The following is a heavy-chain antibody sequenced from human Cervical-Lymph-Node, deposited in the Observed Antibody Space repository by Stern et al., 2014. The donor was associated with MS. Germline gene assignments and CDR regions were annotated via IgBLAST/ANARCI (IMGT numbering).Heavy chain of an antibody. Sequence: EVQLVQSGAEVKRPGESLKISCKGSGYTFARYWIAWVRQMPGKGLDWMGVVYPDDSDVRYSPSLQGQVTISADKSISTAYLQWSSLKASDTAMYYCARVRCSDGGCYSLDAFDVWGQGTVVTVSS. J-gene: IGHJ3*01. CDR2: VYPDDSDV. V-gene: IGHV5-51*03. D-gene: IGHD2-15*01. CDR1: GYTFARYW. CDR3: ARVRCSDGGCYSLDAFDV.